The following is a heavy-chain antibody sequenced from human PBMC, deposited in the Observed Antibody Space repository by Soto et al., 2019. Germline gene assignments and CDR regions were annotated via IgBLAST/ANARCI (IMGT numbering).Heavy chain of an antibody. D-gene: IGHD3-10*01. CDR2: IYPGDSDT. V-gene: IGHV5-51*01. CDR3: ARQTRGYGMDV. J-gene: IGHJ6*02. Sequence: GESLKISCPRSGHSFTSDCIGLVRQMPGKGLEWMGIIYPGDSDTIYSPSFQGQVTISADKAISTAYLQWSSLKASDTAMYYCARQTRGYGMDVWGQGTTVTVSS. CDR1: GHSFTSDC.